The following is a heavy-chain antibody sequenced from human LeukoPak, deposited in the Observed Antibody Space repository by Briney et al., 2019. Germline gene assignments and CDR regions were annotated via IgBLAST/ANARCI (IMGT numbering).Heavy chain of an antibody. V-gene: IGHV3-21*01. D-gene: IGHD3-22*01. CDR3: ATLLSGYYSDY. CDR2: ISSSSSYI. Sequence: GGSLRLSCAASGFTFSSYNMNWVRQAPGKGLEWVSSISSSSSYIYYADSVKGRFTISRDNAKNSLYLQMNSLRAEDTAVYYCATLLSGYYSDYWGQGTLVTVSS. CDR1: GFTFSSYN. J-gene: IGHJ4*02.